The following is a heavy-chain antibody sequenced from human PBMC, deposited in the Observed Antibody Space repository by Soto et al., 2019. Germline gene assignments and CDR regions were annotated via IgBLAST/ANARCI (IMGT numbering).Heavy chain of an antibody. CDR3: ARGPHNYYDSSGYYRLVDY. V-gene: IGHV3-23*01. J-gene: IGHJ4*02. Sequence: GGSLRLSCAASGFTFSSCAMGWVRQAPGKGLEWVSDIIDSGGSNKYYADSVKGRFTISRDNSKNTLYLQMNSLRAEDTAVYYCARGPHNYYDSSGYYRLVDYWGQGTLVTVSS. CDR2: IIDSGGSNK. D-gene: IGHD3-22*01. CDR1: GFTFSSCA.